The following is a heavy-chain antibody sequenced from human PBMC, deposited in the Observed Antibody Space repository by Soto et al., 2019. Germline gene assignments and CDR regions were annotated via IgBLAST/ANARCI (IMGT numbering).Heavy chain of an antibody. CDR2: IIPIFGTA. J-gene: IGHJ4*02. D-gene: IGHD2-2*01. CDR3: ARICSSTSCPPDY. V-gene: IGHV1-69*06. CDR1: GGTFSSYA. Sequence: QVQLVQSGAEVKKPGPSVKVSCKASGGTFSSYAISWVRQAPGQGLEWMGGIIPIFGTANYAQKFQGRVTITADKSTSTAYMELSSLSSEDTAVYYCARICSSTSCPPDYWGQGTLVTVSS.